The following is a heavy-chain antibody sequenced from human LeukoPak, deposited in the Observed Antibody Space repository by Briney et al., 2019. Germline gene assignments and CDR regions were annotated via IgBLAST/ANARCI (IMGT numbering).Heavy chain of an antibody. D-gene: IGHD5-18*01. J-gene: IGHJ4*02. CDR3: ARGGGYSYGSFDY. CDR1: GFTFSSYW. CDR2: INSDGIST. V-gene: IGHV3-74*01. Sequence: PGGSLRLSCAAPGFTFSSYWMHWVRQAPGKGLVWVSRINSDGISTSYADSVKARFPISRDNAKPTLYLQMNSLRAEETVVYYCARGGGYSYGSFDYWGQGTLVTVSS.